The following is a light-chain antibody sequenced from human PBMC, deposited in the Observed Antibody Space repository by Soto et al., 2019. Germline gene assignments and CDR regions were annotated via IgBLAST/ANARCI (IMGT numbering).Light chain of an antibody. CDR2: WAS. CDR3: QQYYDTPLT. CDR1: QSVLYSSNNNNY. Sequence: DIVMTQSPDSLAVSLGERATINCKSSQSVLYSSNNNNYLARYQQRPGQPPQLLIYWASTRESGVPDRFSGSGSGTDFTLTISSLQAEDVAVYYCQQYYDTPLTFGGGTRVEIK. J-gene: IGKJ4*01. V-gene: IGKV4-1*01.